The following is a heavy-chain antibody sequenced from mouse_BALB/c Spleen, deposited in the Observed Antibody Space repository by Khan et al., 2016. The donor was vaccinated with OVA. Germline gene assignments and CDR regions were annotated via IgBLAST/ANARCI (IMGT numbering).Heavy chain of an antibody. Sequence: EVELVESGGGLVQPGGSRKLSCAASGFTFSDYGLAWVRQAPGKGPEWVAFISSLAYSIYYADTVAGRFTISREDAKNTLYLEMSSLRSEDTAMYYCARSLAMYYWGQGTLVTVSS. CDR3: ARSLAMYY. J-gene: IGHJ4*01. CDR2: ISSLAYSI. V-gene: IGHV5-15*02. CDR1: GFTFSDYG.